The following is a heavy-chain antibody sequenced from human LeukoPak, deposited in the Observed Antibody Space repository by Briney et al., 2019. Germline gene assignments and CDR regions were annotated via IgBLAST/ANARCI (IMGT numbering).Heavy chain of an antibody. D-gene: IGHD3-10*01. CDR3: ARVSEYYYGSGRVDWFDP. V-gene: IGHV1-18*01. CDR1: GYTFRYDG. Sequence: ASVKVSCKALGYTFRYDGISWVRQAPGQGLEWMGWISAYNGNSHSAPRFQGRVTTTTDTSTNTAYMELRSLRSDDTAVYYCARVSEYYYGSGRVDWFDPWGQGTLVTVSS. J-gene: IGHJ5*02. CDR2: ISAYNGNS.